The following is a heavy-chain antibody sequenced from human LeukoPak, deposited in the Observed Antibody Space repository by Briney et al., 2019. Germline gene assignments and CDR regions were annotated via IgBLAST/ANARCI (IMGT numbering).Heavy chain of an antibody. V-gene: IGHV3-15*01. CDR1: GFTFSNAW. J-gene: IGHJ6*02. D-gene: IGHD1-26*01. CDR2: IKSKTDGGTT. CDR3: TTNALLLGEVYGMDV. Sequence: GGSLRLSCAASGFTFSNAWMSWVRQAPGKGLEWVGRIKSKTDGGTTDYAAPVKGRFTISRDDSKNTLYLQMNSLKTEDTAVYYCTTNALLLGEVYGMDVWGQGTTVTVSS.